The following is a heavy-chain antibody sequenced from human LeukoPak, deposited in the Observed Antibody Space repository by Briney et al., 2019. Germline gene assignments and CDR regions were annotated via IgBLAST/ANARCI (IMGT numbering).Heavy chain of an antibody. CDR3: ARGPPCITGTTSQATQPTTFDY. J-gene: IGHJ4*02. D-gene: IGHD1-20*01. Sequence: GESLRLSCAVSGVIFSSYWRSWVRQAPGKGLEWVANIKQEGSEKYYLDAGKGRFTISRANAKTSLYLQMHSMRAEDTAVYYCARGPPCITGTTSQATQPTTFDYWGQGTLVTVSS. V-gene: IGHV3-7*01. CDR2: IKQEGSEK. CDR1: GVIFSSYW.